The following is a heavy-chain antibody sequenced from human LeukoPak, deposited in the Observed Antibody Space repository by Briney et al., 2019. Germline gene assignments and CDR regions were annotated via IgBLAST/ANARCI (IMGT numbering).Heavy chain of an antibody. CDR1: GYTFTGYY. CDR2: INPNSGGT. V-gene: IGHV1-2*02. CDR3: ARAVIRYCSSTSCYLSY. Sequence: ASVKVSCKASGYTFTGYYMHWVRQAPGQGLEWMGWINPNSGGTNYAQKFQGRVTMTRHTSISTAYMELSRLRSDDRAVDYCARAVIRYCSSTSCYLSYWGQGTLVTVSS. J-gene: IGHJ4*02. D-gene: IGHD2-2*01.